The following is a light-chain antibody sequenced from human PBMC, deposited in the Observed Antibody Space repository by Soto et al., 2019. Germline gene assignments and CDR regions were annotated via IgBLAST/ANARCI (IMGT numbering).Light chain of an antibody. CDR2: GAS. CDR3: HQYGETPPLVT. J-gene: IGKJ3*01. Sequence: EIVLTQSPDILSLSPGERATLSCRASESIRSNYLAWHQQKPGQAPRLLIYGASNRATGIPDRFSGSGSGTYFSLTISSLEPEDFAVYYCHQYGETPPLVTFGPRTKVDI. V-gene: IGKV3-20*01. CDR1: ESIRSNY.